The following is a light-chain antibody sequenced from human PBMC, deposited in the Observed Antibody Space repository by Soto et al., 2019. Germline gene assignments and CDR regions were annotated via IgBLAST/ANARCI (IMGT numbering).Light chain of an antibody. V-gene: IGLV3-21*04. CDR1: NIGRKS. CDR2: YDR. J-gene: IGLJ1*01. Sequence: SYELTQPPSVSLAPGETASIACGGDNIGRKSVHWYQQKPGQAPVVVMYYDRDRPSGIPERFSGSNSGNTATLTISWVEAGDAADYYCQVYDSSSDHFVFGTGTKVTVL. CDR3: QVYDSSSDHFV.